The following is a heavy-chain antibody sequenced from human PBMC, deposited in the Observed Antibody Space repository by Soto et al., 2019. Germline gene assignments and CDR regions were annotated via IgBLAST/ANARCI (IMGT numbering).Heavy chain of an antibody. Sequence: GGSLRLSCAASGFTFSSYWMHWVRQAPGKGLVWVSRINSDGSSTSYADSVRGRFTISRGNAKNTLYLQMNSLRAEDTAVYYCARKGDRYYYYGMDVWGQGTTVTVSS. CDR2: INSDGSST. CDR1: GFTFSSYW. J-gene: IGHJ6*02. CDR3: ARKGDRYYYYGMDV. V-gene: IGHV3-74*01. D-gene: IGHD3-16*01.